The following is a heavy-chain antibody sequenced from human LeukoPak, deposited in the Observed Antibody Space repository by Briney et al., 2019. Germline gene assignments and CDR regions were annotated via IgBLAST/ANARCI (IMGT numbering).Heavy chain of an antibody. J-gene: IGHJ4*02. D-gene: IGHD3-3*01. Sequence: ASVKVSCKASGYTFTSYYMHWVRQAPGQGLEWMGIINPSGGSTSYAQKFQGRVTMTTDTSTSTAYMELRSLRSDDTAVYYCAREPYDFWSGNNNDYWGQGTLVTVSS. CDR2: INPSGGST. CDR3: AREPYDFWSGNNNDY. V-gene: IGHV1-46*01. CDR1: GYTFTSYY.